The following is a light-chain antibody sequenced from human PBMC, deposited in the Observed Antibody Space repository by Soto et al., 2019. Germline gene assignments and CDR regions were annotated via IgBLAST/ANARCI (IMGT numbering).Light chain of an antibody. CDR1: SSDVGRYNY. V-gene: IGLV2-14*01. CDR2: EVS. Sequence: QSALTQPASVSGSPGQSSTISCTGSSSDVGRYNYVSWYQQHPGKAPKLMTFEVSNRPSGVSIRFSGSKSGNTASLTISGLQAEDEADYYCSSYTSSKSVVFGGGTKLTVL. J-gene: IGLJ2*01. CDR3: SSYTSSKSVV.